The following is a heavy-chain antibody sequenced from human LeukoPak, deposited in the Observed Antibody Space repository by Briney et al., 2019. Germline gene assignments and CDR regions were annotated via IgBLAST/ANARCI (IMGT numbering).Heavy chain of an antibody. D-gene: IGHD3-3*01. CDR3: ARARSGSTLDY. CDR2: IYYSVDT. CDR1: GASISSGGYY. J-gene: IGHJ4*02. V-gene: IGHV4-31*03. Sequence: SETLSLTCTVSGASISSGGYYWSWIRQHPGQGLGWIGYIYYSVDTYYNPSLKSRVFISVDTSETQFSLKLSSVTAADTAVYYCARARSGSTLDYWGQGTLVTVSS.